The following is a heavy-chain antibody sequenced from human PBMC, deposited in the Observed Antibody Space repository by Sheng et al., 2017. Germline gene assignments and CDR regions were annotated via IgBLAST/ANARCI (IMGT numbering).Heavy chain of an antibody. Sequence: QVQLVQSGAEVKKPGSSVKVSCKASGGIFTSYIISWVRQAPGQGLEWMGGIIPIFDRANYAQKFQGRVTITADESTSTAYMELSSLRSEDTAVYYCARESCSGGSCYSSTNYYYYYMDVWGQGTTVTVSS. CDR3: ARESCSGGSCYSSTNYYYYYMDV. CDR1: GGIFTSYI. J-gene: IGHJ6*03. V-gene: IGHV1-69*13. CDR2: IIPIFDRA. D-gene: IGHD2-15*01.